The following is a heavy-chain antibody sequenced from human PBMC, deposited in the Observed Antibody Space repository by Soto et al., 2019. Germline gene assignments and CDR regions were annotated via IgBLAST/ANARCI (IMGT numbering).Heavy chain of an antibody. CDR3: ARGASP. CDR2: MNPNTGNT. Sequence: QVQLVQSGAEVKKPGASVKVSCKASGYTFTSSDINWVRQATGQGLEWMGWMNPNTGNTGYAQKFQGRITLTGSTSISTAYLELSSLNSDDSAVYYCARGASPWGQGTLVTVSS. CDR1: GYTFTSSD. J-gene: IGHJ5*02. V-gene: IGHV1-8*01.